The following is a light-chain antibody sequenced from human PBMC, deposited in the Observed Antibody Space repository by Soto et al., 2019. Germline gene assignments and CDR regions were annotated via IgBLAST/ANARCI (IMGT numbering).Light chain of an antibody. CDR2: LNSDGSH. CDR1: SWHSSYA. J-gene: IGLJ2*01. Sequence: QLVLTQSPSASASLGASVKLTCTLSSWHSSYAIAWHQQQPEKGPRYLMKLNSDGSHSKGAGIPDRFSGSSSGAERYLTISSHQSEDEPDYYSQTRGTVIEVFGGETKLTV. V-gene: IGLV4-69*01. CDR3: QTRGTVIEV.